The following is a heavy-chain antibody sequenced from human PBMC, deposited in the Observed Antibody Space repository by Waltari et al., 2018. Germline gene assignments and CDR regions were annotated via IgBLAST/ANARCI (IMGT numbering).Heavy chain of an antibody. CDR1: GYSFTSYW. CDR3: ASQSDYYDSSGYSSYFDY. Sequence: EVQLVQSGAEVKKPGESLKISCKGSGYSFTSYWIGWVRQMPGKGLEWMGIIYPGDSDTRYSPSFQGQVTISADKSISTAYLQWSSLKASDTAMYYCASQSDYYDSSGYSSYFDYWGQGTLVTVSS. V-gene: IGHV5-51*03. J-gene: IGHJ4*02. CDR2: IYPGDSDT. D-gene: IGHD3-22*01.